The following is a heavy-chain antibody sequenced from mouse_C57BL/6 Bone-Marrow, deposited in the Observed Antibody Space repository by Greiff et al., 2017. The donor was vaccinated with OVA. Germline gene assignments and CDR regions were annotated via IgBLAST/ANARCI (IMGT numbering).Heavy chain of an antibody. V-gene: IGHV5-17*01. Sequence: EVHLVESGGGLVKPGGSLKLSCAASGFTFSDYGMHWVRQAPEKGLEWVAYISSGSSTIYYADTVKGRFTISRDNAKNTLFLQMTSLRSEDTAMYYCARQRYYGSRWYFDVWGTGTTVTVSS. CDR1: GFTFSDYG. D-gene: IGHD1-1*01. CDR3: ARQRYYGSRWYFDV. CDR2: ISSGSSTI. J-gene: IGHJ1*03.